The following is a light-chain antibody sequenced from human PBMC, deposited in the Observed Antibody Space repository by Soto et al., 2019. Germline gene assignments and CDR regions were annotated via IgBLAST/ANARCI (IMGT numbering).Light chain of an antibody. Sequence: QSVLTQPPSVSAAPGQKVTISCSGSSSNIGNNYVSWYQQLPGTAPKLLIYDNNKRPSGIPDRFSGSKSGTSATLGITGLQTRDEADYYCGTWDSSLSAHVVFGGGTKVTVL. J-gene: IGLJ2*01. CDR3: GTWDSSLSAHVV. CDR1: SSNIGNNY. CDR2: DNN. V-gene: IGLV1-51*01.